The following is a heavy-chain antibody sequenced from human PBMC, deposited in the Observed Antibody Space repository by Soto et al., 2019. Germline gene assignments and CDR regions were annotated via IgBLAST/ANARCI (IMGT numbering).Heavy chain of an antibody. J-gene: IGHJ2*01. CDR2: IYSGGST. CDR3: ARGQRTELLSFFTDWYFDL. V-gene: IGHV3-66*01. D-gene: IGHD2-15*01. CDR1: GFTVSSNY. Sequence: GGSLRLSCAASGFTVSSNYMSWVRQAPGKGLEWVSVIYSGGSTYYADSVKGRFTISRDNSKNTLYLQMNSLRAEDTAVYYCARGQRTELLSFFTDWYFDLWGRGTLVTVSS.